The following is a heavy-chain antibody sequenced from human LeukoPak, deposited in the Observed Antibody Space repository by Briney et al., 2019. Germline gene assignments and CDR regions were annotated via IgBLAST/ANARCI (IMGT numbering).Heavy chain of an antibody. D-gene: IGHD6-6*01. CDR3: AKGEYSSSTRDY. CDR1: GFTFSSYA. V-gene: IGHV3-23*01. Sequence: GGSLRLSCAASGFTFSSYAMSWVRQAPGKGLEWVSAISGSGGSTYYADSVKGRFTTSRDNSKNTLYLQMNSLRAEDTAVYYCAKGEYSSSTRDYWGQGTLVTVSS. CDR2: ISGSGGST. J-gene: IGHJ4*02.